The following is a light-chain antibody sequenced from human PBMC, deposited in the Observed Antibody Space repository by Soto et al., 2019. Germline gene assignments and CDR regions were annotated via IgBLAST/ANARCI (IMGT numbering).Light chain of an antibody. CDR2: GNS. Sequence: QSVLTQPPSVSGAPGQRVTISCSGSSSNIGAGYDVNWYRQLPGTAPKLLIYGNSDRPSGVPDRFSGSKSGTSASLAITGLQAEDEADYFCQSYDRSLRTYVFGTGTKVNVL. J-gene: IGLJ1*01. CDR3: QSYDRSLRTYV. CDR1: SSNIGAGYD. V-gene: IGLV1-40*01.